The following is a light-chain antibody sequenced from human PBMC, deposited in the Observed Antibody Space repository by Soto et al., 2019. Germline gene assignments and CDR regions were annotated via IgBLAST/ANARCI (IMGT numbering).Light chain of an antibody. J-gene: IGLJ1*01. CDR1: SSDVGGYNY. Sequence: QSALTQPASVSGSPGQSITISCTGTSSDVGGYNYVSWYQQHPGKAPKFMIYDVSNRPSGVSNRFSGSKSGNTASLTISGLQADVDAAYYCSSYPTSIIPHTAFVTGTQV. CDR3: SSYPTSIIPHTA. V-gene: IGLV2-14*01. CDR2: DVS.